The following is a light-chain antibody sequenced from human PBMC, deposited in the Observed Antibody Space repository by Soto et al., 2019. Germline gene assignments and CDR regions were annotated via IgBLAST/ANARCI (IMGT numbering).Light chain of an antibody. V-gene: IGKV3-20*01. CDR2: AAS. Sequence: EIVLTQSPGTLSLSPGDRATLSCRTSQSLGSGYLAWYQQKPGQAPRILIYAASTRATGIPDRFSGSGSGTDFSLTISSLEPEDFAVYYCQQYDTSPRTFGQGTKVGI. CDR1: QSLGSGY. CDR3: QQYDTSPRT. J-gene: IGKJ1*01.